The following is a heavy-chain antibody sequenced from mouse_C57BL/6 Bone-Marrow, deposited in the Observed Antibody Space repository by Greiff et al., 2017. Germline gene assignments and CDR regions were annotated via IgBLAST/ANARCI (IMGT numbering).Heavy chain of an antibody. V-gene: IGHV1-64*01. CDR3: ARTYDYDDYTVDY. CDR1: GYTFTNYW. D-gene: IGHD2-4*01. J-gene: IGHJ4*01. CDR2: MHPNGGSP. Sequence: QVQLQQPGPELVKPGASVKLSCKASGYTFTNYWMHWVKQRPGQGLEWIGMMHPNGGSPDYNEKFKSEATLSVDKSSSTAYMEHSSLTSEDSAVYYCARTYDYDDYTVDYWGQGTSVTVSS.